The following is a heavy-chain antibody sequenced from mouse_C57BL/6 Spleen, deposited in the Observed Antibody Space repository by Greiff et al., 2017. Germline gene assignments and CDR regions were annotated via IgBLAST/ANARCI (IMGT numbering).Heavy chain of an antibody. CDR3: ARADYYGSSSYAMDY. Sequence: QVQLQQSGAELVKPGASVKISCKASGYAFSSYWMNWVKQRPGKGLEWIGQIYPGDGDTNYNGKFKGKATLTAEKSSSTAYMQLSSLTSEDSAVYFCARADYYGSSSYAMDYWGQGTSVTVSS. CDR2: IYPGDGDT. J-gene: IGHJ4*01. V-gene: IGHV1-80*01. D-gene: IGHD1-1*01. CDR1: GYAFSSYW.